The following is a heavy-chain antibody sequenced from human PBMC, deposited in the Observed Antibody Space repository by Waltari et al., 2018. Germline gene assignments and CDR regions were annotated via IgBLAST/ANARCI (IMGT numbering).Heavy chain of an antibody. D-gene: IGHD5-18*01. J-gene: IGHJ6*03. CDR3: ARDILHSFYYYMDV. CDR2: VFHSGST. Sequence: QVQLQESGPGLVRPSETLSLTCTVSGGSMTSHYWSWIRQSPGKGLEWVGYVFHSGSTNYNPSLKSAVTMSLDTSKSQFSLKLTFVTPADTAVYYCARDILHSFYYYMDVWGKGTLVTVSS. V-gene: IGHV4-59*11. CDR1: GGSMTSHY.